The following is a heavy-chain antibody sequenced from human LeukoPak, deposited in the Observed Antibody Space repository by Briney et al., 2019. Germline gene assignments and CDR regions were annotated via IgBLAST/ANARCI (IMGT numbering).Heavy chain of an antibody. V-gene: IGHV3-21*01. CDR1: GFTSSSYX. CDR3: ARDFGDGGSHRAFDI. Sequence: GXSLXLSCAASGFTSSSYXMNWVRQAPGXGLEXVSSISSSSSYIYYADSVKGRFTISRVNAKNSLYLQMNSLRAEDTAVYYCARDFGDGGSHRAFDIWGQGTMVTVSS. D-gene: IGHD1-26*01. J-gene: IGHJ3*02. CDR2: ISSSSSYI.